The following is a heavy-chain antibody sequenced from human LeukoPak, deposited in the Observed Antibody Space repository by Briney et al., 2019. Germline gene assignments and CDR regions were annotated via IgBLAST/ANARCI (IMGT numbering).Heavy chain of an antibody. D-gene: IGHD7-27*01. J-gene: IGHJ4*02. V-gene: IGHV3-43*02. CDR2: ISGDGSNA. CDR3: AKDRKDWGLFDY. CDR1: GFTFDDYA. Sequence: GGSLRLSCAASGFTFDDYAMHWVRQAPGKGLEWVSLISGDGSNAYYADSVKGRFTISRDNSKNSLYLQMNSLRIEDTAFYYCAKDRKDWGLFDYWGQGTLVTVSS.